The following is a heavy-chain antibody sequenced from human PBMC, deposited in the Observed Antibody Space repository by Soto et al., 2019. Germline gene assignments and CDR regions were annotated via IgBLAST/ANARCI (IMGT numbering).Heavy chain of an antibody. CDR3: ARDATIFGVNDMDV. J-gene: IGHJ6*02. D-gene: IGHD3-3*01. V-gene: IGHV1-46*01. Sequence: QVQLVQSGAEVKKPGASVKVSCKASGYTFTSYYMHWVRQAPGQGLEWMGIINPGGGSPSYAQKCQGRVSMTRDTSTSTVYMELSSLRSEDTAVYYCARDATIFGVNDMDVWGQGTTVTVSS. CDR2: INPGGGSP. CDR1: GYTFTSYY.